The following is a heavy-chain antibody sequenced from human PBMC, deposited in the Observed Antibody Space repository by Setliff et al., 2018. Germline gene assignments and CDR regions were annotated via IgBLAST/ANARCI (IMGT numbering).Heavy chain of an antibody. CDR3: AREELWFGELASYYYYGMDV. CDR2: ISSSSSYI. D-gene: IGHD3-10*01. Sequence: GGSLRLSCAASGFTFSSYSMNWVRQAPGKGLEWVSSISSSSSYIYYADSVKGRFTISRDSAKNSLYLQMNSLRAEDTAVYYCAREELWFGELASYYYYGMDVWGQGTTVTVSS. CDR1: GFTFSSYS. J-gene: IGHJ6*02. V-gene: IGHV3-21*01.